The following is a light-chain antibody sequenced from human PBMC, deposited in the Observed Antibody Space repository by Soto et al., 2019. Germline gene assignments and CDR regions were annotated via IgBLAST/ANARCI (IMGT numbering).Light chain of an antibody. CDR3: HQYGSTPFT. CDR2: GAS. J-gene: IGKJ3*01. Sequence: EIVLTQSPGTLSLSPGDRATLSCRASQSVSTNYLAWYQQKLGQAPRLLIYGASSRATGIPDRFSGSGSGTDFTLTISRLEPEDFAVYYCHQYGSTPFTFGPGTKVHIK. V-gene: IGKV3-20*01. CDR1: QSVSTNY.